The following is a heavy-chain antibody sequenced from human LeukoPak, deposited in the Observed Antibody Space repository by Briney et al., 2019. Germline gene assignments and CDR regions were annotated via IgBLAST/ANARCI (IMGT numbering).Heavy chain of an antibody. CDR3: AREVVGATTPWHAFDI. J-gene: IGHJ3*02. CDR2: IGHDGTYK. CDR1: GFTFGTFG. V-gene: IGHV3-33*01. Sequence: GGSLRLSCAASGFTFGTFGMHWVRQAPGKGLEWVAVIGHDGTYKNYADSVKGRFTISRDNSKNTLYLQMDSLRAEDTAVYYCAREVVGATTPWHAFDIWGQGTMVTVSS. D-gene: IGHD1-26*01.